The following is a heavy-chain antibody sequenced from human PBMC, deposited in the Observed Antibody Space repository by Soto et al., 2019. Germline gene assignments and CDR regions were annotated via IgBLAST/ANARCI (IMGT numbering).Heavy chain of an antibody. V-gene: IGHV5-51*01. J-gene: IGHJ6*02. CDR1: GYIFTSYW. D-gene: IGHD3-22*01. CDR3: VSRYYYYCSCYYYYYGMDV. CDR2: IYPGDSDT. Sequence: GESLKISCQASGYIFTSYWIGWVRQKPGKGLEWMGIIYPGDSDTTYSPSFQGQVTISADMSSSTAYLQWSGLKASDTAMYFCVSRYYYYCSCYYYYYGMDVWGQGTTVTVSS.